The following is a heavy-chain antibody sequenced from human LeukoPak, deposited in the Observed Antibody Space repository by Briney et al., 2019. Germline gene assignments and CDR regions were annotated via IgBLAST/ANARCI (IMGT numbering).Heavy chain of an antibody. CDR3: AKIRNSGSYNFDY. V-gene: IGHV3-23*01. CDR1: GFTFSSYA. CDR2: ISGSGGST. Sequence: PGGSLRLSCAASGFTFSSYAMSWVRQAPGKGLEWVSAISGSGGSTYYADSVRGRFTISRDNSKNTLYLQMNSLRAEDTAVYYCAKIRNSGSYNFDYWGQGTLVTVSS. D-gene: IGHD1-26*01. J-gene: IGHJ4*02.